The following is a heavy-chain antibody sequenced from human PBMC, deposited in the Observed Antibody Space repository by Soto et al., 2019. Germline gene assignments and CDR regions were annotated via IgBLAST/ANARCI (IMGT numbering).Heavy chain of an antibody. V-gene: IGHV3-23*01. CDR1: GFTFSTYG. CDR2: ISGSGGST. Sequence: PGGSLRLSCAASGFTFSTYGMNWVRQAPGKGLEWVSAISGSGGSTYYADSVKGRFTISRDNSKNTLYLQMNSLRAEDTAVYYCAKAGDIVLVPAAMVPVRLDYWGQGTLVTVS. D-gene: IGHD2-2*01. CDR3: AKAGDIVLVPAAMVPVRLDY. J-gene: IGHJ4*02.